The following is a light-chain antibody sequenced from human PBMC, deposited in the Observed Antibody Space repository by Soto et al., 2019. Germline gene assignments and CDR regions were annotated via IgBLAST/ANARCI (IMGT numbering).Light chain of an antibody. Sequence: DIQMTQSPSSLSASVGDRVTITFQASQDISNYLNWYQQKPGKVPKLLIFDASNVETGVPSRFSGSGSGTDFTFTISSLQPEDIGTYYCQQYEDLPLTFGGGTRVEIK. CDR2: DAS. CDR1: QDISNY. V-gene: IGKV1-33*01. CDR3: QQYEDLPLT. J-gene: IGKJ4*01.